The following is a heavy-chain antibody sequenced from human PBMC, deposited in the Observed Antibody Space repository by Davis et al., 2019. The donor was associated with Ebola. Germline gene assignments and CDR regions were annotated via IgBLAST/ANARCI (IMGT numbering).Heavy chain of an antibody. V-gene: IGHV3-23*01. D-gene: IGHD3-10*01. CDR2: ISSSVIRT. Sequence: GESLKISCAASGLSLSGFAMTWVRQAPGKGLEWISSISSSVIRTHYADSVKGRFTISRDNSKNTVLLEMNGLRVEDTAVYYCAKDKGDVVVMVPANLFDPWGQGTLVIVSS. CDR1: GLSLSGFA. J-gene: IGHJ5*02. CDR3: AKDKGDVVVMVPANLFDP.